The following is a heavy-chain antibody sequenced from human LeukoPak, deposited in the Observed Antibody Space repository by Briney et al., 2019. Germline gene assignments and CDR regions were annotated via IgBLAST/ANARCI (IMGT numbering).Heavy chain of an antibody. CDR2: ISAFNGNT. CDR1: GYTFTGYY. J-gene: IGHJ4*02. V-gene: IGHV1-18*04. D-gene: IGHD6-19*01. CDR3: AREGDSSWDY. Sequence: ASVKVSCKASGYTFTGYYMHWVRQAPGQGLEWMGWISAFNGNTNYAQKLQGRVTMTTDTSTSTAYMELRSLRSDDTAVYYCAREGDSSWDYWGQGTLVTVSS.